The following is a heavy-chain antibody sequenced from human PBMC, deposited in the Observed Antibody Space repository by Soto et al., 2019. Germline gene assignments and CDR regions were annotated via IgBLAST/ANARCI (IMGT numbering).Heavy chain of an antibody. V-gene: IGHV5-10-1*01. CDR1: VYSFTSYW. D-gene: IGHD2-15*01. Sequence: GESLKISCKGSVYSFTSYWISWVRQMPGKGLEWMGRIDPSDSYTNYSPSFQGHVTISADKSISTAYLQWSSLKASDTAMYYCARHGGKSYGDYYYYYGMDVWGQGTTVTVSS. CDR2: IDPSDSYT. CDR3: ARHGGKSYGDYYYYYGMDV. J-gene: IGHJ6*02.